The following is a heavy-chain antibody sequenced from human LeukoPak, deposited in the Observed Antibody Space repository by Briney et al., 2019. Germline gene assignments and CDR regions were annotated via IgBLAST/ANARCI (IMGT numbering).Heavy chain of an antibody. J-gene: IGHJ6*03. V-gene: IGHV4-59*01. CDR3: ARDRWLLQGAQETYYMDV. D-gene: IGHD5-24*01. CDR1: GGSISSYY. Sequence: SETLSLTCTVSGGSISSYYWSWIRQPPGKGLEWIGYIYYSGSTNYNPSLTSRVTISVDTSKNQFSLKLSSVTAADTAVYYCARDRWLLQGAQETYYMDVWGKGTTVTISS. CDR2: IYYSGST.